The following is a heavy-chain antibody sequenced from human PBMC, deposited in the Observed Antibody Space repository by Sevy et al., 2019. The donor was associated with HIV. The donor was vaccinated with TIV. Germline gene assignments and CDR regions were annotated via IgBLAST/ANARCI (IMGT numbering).Heavy chain of an antibody. J-gene: IGHJ5*02. CDR2: ISGGSVTI. Sequence: GGSLRLSCAASGFTFSSYSMIRVRQAPGKGLEWISYISGGSVTIYYADSVKGRFTISRDNAKKSVYLEMNSLRVEDTAVYYCARDWWDSYGYHWLDPWGQGTLVTVSS. CDR3: ARDWWDSYGYHWLDP. D-gene: IGHD5-18*01. V-gene: IGHV3-48*01. CDR1: GFTFSSYS.